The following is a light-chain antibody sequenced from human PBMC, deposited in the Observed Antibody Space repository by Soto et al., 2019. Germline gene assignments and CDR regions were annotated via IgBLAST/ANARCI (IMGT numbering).Light chain of an antibody. J-gene: IGKJ1*01. Sequence: IQMTQSPSSLSASVGDRVTITCRASQRISSYLNWYQQKPGKAPRLLIYAASSLQSGVPSGFSGSGSATIFTLTISSLQPEDIATYYCQKYHSAPRTFGQGTKVEIK. V-gene: IGKV1-39*01. CDR3: QKYHSAPRT. CDR1: QRISSY. CDR2: AAS.